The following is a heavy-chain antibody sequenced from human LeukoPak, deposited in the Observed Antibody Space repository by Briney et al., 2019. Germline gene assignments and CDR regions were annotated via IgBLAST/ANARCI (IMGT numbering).Heavy chain of an antibody. Sequence: GASVKVSCKASGGTFSSYAISWVRQAPGQGLEWMGGIIPIFGTANYAQKFQGRVTITTDESTSTAYMELSSLRSEDTAVYYCARGYRSSTSSKYYYYYYYMDVWGKGTTVTVSS. CDR1: GGTFSSYA. CDR3: ARGYRSSTSSKYYYYYYYMDV. J-gene: IGHJ6*03. V-gene: IGHV1-69*05. D-gene: IGHD2-2*01. CDR2: IIPIFGTA.